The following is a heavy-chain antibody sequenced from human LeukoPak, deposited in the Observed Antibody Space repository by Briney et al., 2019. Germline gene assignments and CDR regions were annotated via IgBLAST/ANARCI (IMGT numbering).Heavy chain of an antibody. Sequence: GGSLRLSCAASGFTLSSYARHWVRRAPGKGLEWVANIKQDGSEKNYVDSVKGRFTISRDNAKNSMSLQMNSLRAEDTAVYYCTREGILAGVDYWGQGTLVTVSS. J-gene: IGHJ4*02. CDR2: IKQDGSEK. D-gene: IGHD6-13*01. V-gene: IGHV3-7*01. CDR1: GFTLSSYA. CDR3: TREGILAGVDY.